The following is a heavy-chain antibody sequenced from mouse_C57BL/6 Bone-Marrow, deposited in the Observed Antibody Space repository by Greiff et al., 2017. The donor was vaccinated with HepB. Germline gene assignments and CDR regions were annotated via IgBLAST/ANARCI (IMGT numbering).Heavy chain of an antibody. J-gene: IGHJ4*01. Sequence: VHVKQSGPELVKPGASVKMSCKASGYTFTDYNMHWVKQSHGKSLEWIGYINPNNGGTSYNQKFKGKATLTVNKSSSTAYMELRSLTSEDSAVYYCARGYRRAMDYWGQGTSVTVSS. D-gene: IGHD2-14*01. V-gene: IGHV1-22*01. CDR2: INPNNGGT. CDR3: ARGYRRAMDY. CDR1: GYTFTDYN.